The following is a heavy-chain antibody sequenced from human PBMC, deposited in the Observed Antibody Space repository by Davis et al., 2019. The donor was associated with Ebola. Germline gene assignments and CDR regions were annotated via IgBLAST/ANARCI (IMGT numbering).Heavy chain of an antibody. J-gene: IGHJ6*02. D-gene: IGHD3/OR15-3a*01. CDR2: IKVDGGEE. V-gene: IGHV3-7*03. Sequence: GGSLRLSCAASGFTFSSYAMSWVRQAPGKGPEWVAIIKVDGGEEYYVDSVKGRFTISRDNAKNSLFLQMNSLRAEDTALYYCASGDGRGRSYDMDVWGQGTTVTVSS. CDR1: GFTFSSYA. CDR3: ASGDGRGRSYDMDV.